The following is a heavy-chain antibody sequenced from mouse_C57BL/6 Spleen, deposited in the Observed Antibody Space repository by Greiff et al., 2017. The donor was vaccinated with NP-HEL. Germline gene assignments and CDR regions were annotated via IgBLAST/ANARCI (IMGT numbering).Heavy chain of an antibody. CDR3: AREEDYDYYFDY. CDR2: INPSNGGT. V-gene: IGHV1-42*01. CDR1: GYSFTGYY. Sequence: EVQLQQSGPELVKPGASVKISCKASGYSFTGYYMNWVKQSPEKSLEWIGEINPSNGGTNYKQKFKAKATLTVDKSSSTAYMQLKSLTSEDSAIYYCAREEDYDYYFDYWGQGTTLTVSS. J-gene: IGHJ2*01. D-gene: IGHD2-4*01.